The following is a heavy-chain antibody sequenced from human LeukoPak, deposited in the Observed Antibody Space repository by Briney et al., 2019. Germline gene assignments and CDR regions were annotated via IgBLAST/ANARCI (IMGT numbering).Heavy chain of an antibody. Sequence: SETLSLTCTVSGGSISSYYWSWIRQPPGKGLEWIGYIYYSGSTNYNPSLKSRVTISVDTSKNQFSLRLNSVTAADTAVYYCARVRLKKNSSSWYCDYWGQGTLVTVSS. CDR1: GGSISSYY. CDR3: ARVRLKKNSSSWYCDY. CDR2: IYYSGST. J-gene: IGHJ4*02. V-gene: IGHV4-59*01. D-gene: IGHD6-13*01.